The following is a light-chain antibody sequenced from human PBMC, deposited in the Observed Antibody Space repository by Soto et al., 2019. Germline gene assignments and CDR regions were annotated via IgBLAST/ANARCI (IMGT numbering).Light chain of an antibody. V-gene: IGLV2-8*01. CDR3: NSYTTLSNRV. J-gene: IGLJ1*01. CDR2: EVT. CDR1: SSDVGAYNY. Sequence: QSALTQPPSASGSLGQSVTISCTGTSSDVGAYNYVSWYQQHPGKAPKLMIYEVTRRPSGVPDRFSGSKSGNTASLNVSGLQAEDEANYYCNSYTTLSNRVFGTGTKLTVL.